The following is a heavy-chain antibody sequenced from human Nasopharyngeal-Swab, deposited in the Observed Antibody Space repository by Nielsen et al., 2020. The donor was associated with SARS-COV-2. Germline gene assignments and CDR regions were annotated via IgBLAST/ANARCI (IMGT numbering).Heavy chain of an antibody. CDR2: IYWDDDK. CDR3: AHSGYCSGGSFYGDYYYGMDV. J-gene: IGHJ6*02. D-gene: IGHD2-15*01. Sequence: WIRQPPGKALEWLALIYWDDDKRYSPSLKSRLTTTKDTSKNQVVLTMTNMDPVDTATYYCAHSGYCSGGSFYGDYYYGMDVWGQGTTVTVSS. V-gene: IGHV2-5*02.